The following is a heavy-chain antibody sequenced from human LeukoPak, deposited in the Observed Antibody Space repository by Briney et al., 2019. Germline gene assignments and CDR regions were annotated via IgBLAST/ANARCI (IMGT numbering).Heavy chain of an antibody. D-gene: IGHD3-16*01. J-gene: IGHJ4*02. V-gene: IGHV1-46*01. CDR1: GYTFTSYD. CDR2: INPSGGST. CDR3: ARGGVMGEGYFDY. Sequence: ASVKVSCTASGYTFTSYDINWVRQATGQGLEWMGIINPSGGSTSYAQTFQGRVTMTRDMSTSTVYMELSSLRSEDTAVYYCARGGVMGEGYFDYWGQGTLVTVSS.